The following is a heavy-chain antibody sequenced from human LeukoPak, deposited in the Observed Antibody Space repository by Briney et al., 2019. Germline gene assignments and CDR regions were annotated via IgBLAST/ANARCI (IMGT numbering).Heavy chain of an antibody. CDR2: IRSKAYGGTT. CDR1: GFTFGDYA. Sequence: QPGGSLRLSCTASGFTFGDYAMSWVRQAPGKGLEWVGFIRSKAYGGTTEYAASVKGIFTISRDDSKSIAYLQMNSLKTEDTAVYYCTRLNGDYYYYYMDVWGKGTTVTVSS. CDR3: TRLNGDYYYYYMDV. J-gene: IGHJ6*03. D-gene: IGHD4-17*01. V-gene: IGHV3-49*04.